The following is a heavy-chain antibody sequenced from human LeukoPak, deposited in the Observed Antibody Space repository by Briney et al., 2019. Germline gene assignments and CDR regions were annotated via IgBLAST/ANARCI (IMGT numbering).Heavy chain of an antibody. CDR2: INHSAST. CDR3: ASYRSIGVVTYFDY. D-gene: IGHD3-3*01. CDR1: GGSFSGYY. V-gene: IGHV4-34*01. J-gene: IGHJ4*02. Sequence: SETLSLTCAVYGGSFSGYYWSWIRQPPGKGLEWIGEINHSASTNYNPSLKSRVTISVDTSKNQFSLKLSSVTAADTAVYYCASYRSIGVVTYFDYWGQGTLVTVSS.